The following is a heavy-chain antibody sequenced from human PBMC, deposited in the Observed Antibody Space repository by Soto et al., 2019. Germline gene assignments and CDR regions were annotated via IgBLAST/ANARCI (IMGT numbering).Heavy chain of an antibody. CDR3: ARSTYYYDSSEPNDAFDI. CDR2: IIPIFGTV. Sequence: SVKVSCKASGYTFTSYAMHWVRQAPGQRLEWMGGIIPIFGTVNYAQKFQGRVTITADESTSTAYMELSSLRSEDTAVYYCARSTYYYDSSEPNDAFDIWGQGTMVTVSS. V-gene: IGHV1-69*13. D-gene: IGHD3-22*01. J-gene: IGHJ3*02. CDR1: GYTFTSYA.